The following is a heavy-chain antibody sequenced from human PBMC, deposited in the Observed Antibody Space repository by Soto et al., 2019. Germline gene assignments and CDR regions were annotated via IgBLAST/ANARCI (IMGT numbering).Heavy chain of an antibody. J-gene: IGHJ6*02. Sequence: QVQLVQSGAEVKKPGSSVKVSCKASGGTFSSYTISWVRQAPGQGLEWMGRIIPILGIANYAQKCQGRVTITADKSTSTAYMELSSLRSEDTAVYYCARSRMKYYYYYYGMDVWGQGTTVTVSS. V-gene: IGHV1-69*02. CDR3: ARSRMKYYYYYYGMDV. D-gene: IGHD2-15*01. CDR2: IIPILGIA. CDR1: GGTFSSYT.